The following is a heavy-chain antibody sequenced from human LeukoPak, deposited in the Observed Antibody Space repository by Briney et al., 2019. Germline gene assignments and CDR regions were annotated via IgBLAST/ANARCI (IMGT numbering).Heavy chain of an antibody. Sequence: PSETLSLTCTVSGGSVRSSSYYWGCIRQPPGKGLEWIGSVHYNGSTCYNPSLGGRVIMSIDTSKNQFSLKLTSVTAADTAMYYCARDQGVPRPYYFDQWGQGTLVTVSS. D-gene: IGHD3-10*01. J-gene: IGHJ4*02. CDR1: GGSVRSSSYY. CDR3: ARDQGVPRPYYFDQ. CDR2: VHYNGST. V-gene: IGHV4-39*07.